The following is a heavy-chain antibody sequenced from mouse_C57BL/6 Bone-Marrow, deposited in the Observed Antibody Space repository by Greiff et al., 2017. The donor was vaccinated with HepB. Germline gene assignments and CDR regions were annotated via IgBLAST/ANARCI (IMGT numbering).Heavy chain of an antibody. J-gene: IGHJ2*01. Sequence: VQLQQPGAELVRPGTSVKLSCKASGYTFTSYWMHWVKQRPGQGLEWIGVIDPSDSYTNYNQKFKGKATLTVDTSSSTAYMQLSSLTSEDSAVYYCAREVIYYGNPVDYWGEGTTLTVSS. CDR1: GYTFTSYW. D-gene: IGHD2-1*01. CDR2: IDPSDSYT. V-gene: IGHV1-59*01. CDR3: AREVIYYGNPVDY.